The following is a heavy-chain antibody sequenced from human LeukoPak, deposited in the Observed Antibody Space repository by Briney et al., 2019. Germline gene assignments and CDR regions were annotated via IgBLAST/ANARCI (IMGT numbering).Heavy chain of an antibody. CDR3: TRGQSYCCADCYSD. D-gene: IGHD2-21*02. CDR2: MYTGGGR. V-gene: IGHV3-66*01. Sequence: GGSLRLSCAASGFSVSNYYMSWVRQPPGKGLEWVSVMYTGGGRYYGDSVKGRFTISRDNSKNTVFLQMNSLRVEDTALYYCTRGQSYCCADCYSDWGQGTLVTVSS. J-gene: IGHJ4*02. CDR1: GFSVSNYY.